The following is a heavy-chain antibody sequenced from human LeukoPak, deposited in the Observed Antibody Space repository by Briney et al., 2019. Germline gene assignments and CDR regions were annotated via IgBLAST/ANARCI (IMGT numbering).Heavy chain of an antibody. J-gene: IGHJ6*02. CDR3: ARGPVVPAAIKLYYYYYGMDV. Sequence: WASVKVSCKASGYTFTSYGISWVRQAPGQGLEWMGWISAYSGNTNYAQKLQGRVTLTTDTSTSTAYMELSSLRSEDTAVYYCARGPVVPAAIKLYYYYYGMDVWGQGTTVTVSS. CDR2: ISAYSGNT. D-gene: IGHD2-2*01. V-gene: IGHV1-18*01. CDR1: GYTFTSYG.